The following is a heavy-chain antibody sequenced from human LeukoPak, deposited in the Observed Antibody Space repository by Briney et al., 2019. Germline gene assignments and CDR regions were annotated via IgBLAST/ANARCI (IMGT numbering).Heavy chain of an antibody. Sequence: SETLSLTCSVSGGSISSYYWSWIRQPPGKGLEWIGYIYYTGSTNYNPSLKSRVTISVDTSKNQFSLTLSSVTAADTAVYYCARLGGGSYYRHFDCWGQGILVTVSS. CDR2: IYYTGST. CDR1: GGSISSYY. J-gene: IGHJ4*02. V-gene: IGHV4-59*01. D-gene: IGHD1-26*01. CDR3: ARLGGGSYYRHFDC.